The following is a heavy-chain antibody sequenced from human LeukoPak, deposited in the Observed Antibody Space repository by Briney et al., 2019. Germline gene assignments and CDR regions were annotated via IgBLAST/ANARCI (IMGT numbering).Heavy chain of an antibody. V-gene: IGHV1-2*02. J-gene: IGHJ6*03. Sequence: GASVKVSCKASGYTFTGYYMHWVRQAPGQGLEWMGWINPNSGGTNYAQKFQGRVTMTRDTSISTAYMELSRLRSDDTAVYYCARGLDGSSWALYYYYMDVWGKGTTVTVSS. CDR3: ARGLDGSSWALYYYYMDV. D-gene: IGHD6-13*01. CDR2: INPNSGGT. CDR1: GYTFTGYY.